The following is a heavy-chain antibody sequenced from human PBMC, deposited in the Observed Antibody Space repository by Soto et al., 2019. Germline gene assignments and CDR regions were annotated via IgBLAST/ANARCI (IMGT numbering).Heavy chain of an antibody. CDR1: GGSISSGDYY. J-gene: IGHJ4*02. Sequence: SETLSLTCTVSGGSISSGDYYWSWIRQPPGKGLEWIGYIYYSGSTYYNPSLKSRVTISADTSKNQFSLRMNSMIAADTAVYYCARADPDASVGYWGQGTLVTVSS. V-gene: IGHV4-30-4*02. CDR3: ARADPDASVGY. D-gene: IGHD2-15*01. CDR2: IYYSGST.